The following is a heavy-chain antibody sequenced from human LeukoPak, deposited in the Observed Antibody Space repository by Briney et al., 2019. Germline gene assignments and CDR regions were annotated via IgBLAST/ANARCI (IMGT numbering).Heavy chain of an antibody. CDR2: ISAYNGNT. CDR3: ASGYSYGYAEYYYYYGMDV. D-gene: IGHD5-18*01. Sequence: ASVKVSCKASGYTFTSYGISWVRQAPGQGLEWMGWISAYNGNTNYAQKLQGRVTMTTDTSTSTAYMELRSLRSDDTAVYYCASGYSYGYAEYYYYYGMDVWSQGTTVTVSS. J-gene: IGHJ6*02. V-gene: IGHV1-18*01. CDR1: GYTFTSYG.